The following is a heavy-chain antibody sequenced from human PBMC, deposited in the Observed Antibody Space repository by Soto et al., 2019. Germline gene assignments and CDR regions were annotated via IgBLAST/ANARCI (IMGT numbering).Heavy chain of an antibody. J-gene: IGHJ4*02. CDR3: ARDGNIAAAGMGFDY. D-gene: IGHD6-13*01. CDR1: GGSISSSSYY. CDR2: IFYSGST. Sequence: SETLSLTCTVSGGSISSSSYYWGWIRQPPGKGLEWIGYIFYSGSTNYNPSLKSRVIISVDTSKNQVSLKLSSVTAADTAVYWCARDGNIAAAGMGFDYWGQGTLVTVSS. V-gene: IGHV4-61*01.